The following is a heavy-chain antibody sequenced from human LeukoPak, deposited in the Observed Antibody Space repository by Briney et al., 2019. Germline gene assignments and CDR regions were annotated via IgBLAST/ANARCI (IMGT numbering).Heavy chain of an antibody. Sequence: GGSLRLSCAASEFSVGSNYMTWVRQAPGKGLEWASLIYSGGSTYYADSVKGRFTISRDNAKNSLYLQMNSLRAEDTAVYYCARASGYSYGYIDYWGQGTLVTVSS. CDR2: IYSGGST. CDR1: EFSVGSNY. D-gene: IGHD5-18*01. CDR3: ARASGYSYGYIDY. J-gene: IGHJ4*02. V-gene: IGHV3-66*01.